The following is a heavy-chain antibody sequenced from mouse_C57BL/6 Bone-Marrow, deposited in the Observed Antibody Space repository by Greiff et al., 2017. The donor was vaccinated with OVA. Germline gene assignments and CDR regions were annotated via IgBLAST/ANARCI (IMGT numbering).Heavy chain of an antibody. V-gene: IGHV5-4*03. CDR1: GFTFSSYA. J-gene: IGHJ4*01. Sequence: EVKLVESGGGLVKPGGSLKLSCAASGFTFSSYAMSWVRQTPEKRLEWVATISAGGSYTYYPDNVKGRFTISRDNAKNNLYLQMSHLKSEDTAMYSCARVPYYYGSSRYAMDYWGQGTSVTVSS. CDR3: ARVPYYYGSSRYAMDY. CDR2: ISAGGSYT. D-gene: IGHD1-1*01.